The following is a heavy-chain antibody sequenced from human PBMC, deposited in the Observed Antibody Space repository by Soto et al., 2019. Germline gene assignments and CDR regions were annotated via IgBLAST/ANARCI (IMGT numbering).Heavy chain of an antibody. D-gene: IGHD5-18*01. J-gene: IGHJ6*02. CDR2: ISAYNGNT. Sequence: PSVKVSCKASGYTFTSYGISWVRQTPGQGLEWMGWISAYNGNTNYAQKLQGRVTTTTDTSTSTAYMELRSPRSDDTAVYYCARFRLVDTAMVYYYYYGMDVWGQGTTVTVSS. V-gene: IGHV1-18*04. CDR1: GYTFTSYG. CDR3: ARFRLVDTAMVYYYYYGMDV.